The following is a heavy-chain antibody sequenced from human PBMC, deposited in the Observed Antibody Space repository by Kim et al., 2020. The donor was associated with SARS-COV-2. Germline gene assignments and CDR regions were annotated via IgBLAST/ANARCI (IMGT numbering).Heavy chain of an antibody. J-gene: IGHJ4*02. D-gene: IGHD4-17*01. CDR1: GFTFSSYG. V-gene: IGHV3-30*18. CDR2: ISYDGSNK. CDR3: AKDGMTTVVTRNFDY. Sequence: GGSLRLSCAASGFTFSSYGMHWVRQAPGKGLEWVAVISYDGSNKYYADSVKGRFTISRDNSKNTLYLQMNSLRAEDTAVYYCAKDGMTTVVTRNFDYWGQGTLVTVSS.